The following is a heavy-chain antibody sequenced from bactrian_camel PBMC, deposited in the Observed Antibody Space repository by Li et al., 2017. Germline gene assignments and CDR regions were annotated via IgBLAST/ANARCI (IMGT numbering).Heavy chain of an antibody. V-gene: IGHV3S66*01. CDR2: IGNSDAP. CDR1: GYTYTGKC. Sequence: DVQLVESGGGSVQAGGSLRLSCAASGYTYTGKCIGWFRQAPGKEREGIACIGNSDAPYYADSVKGRFVISRDNSRSTLYLQMNSLRPEDTAMYYCAPRRCWFEKIRSLDVWGQGTQVTVS. CDR3: APRRCWFEKIRSLDV. J-gene: IGHJ4*01. D-gene: IGHD1*01.